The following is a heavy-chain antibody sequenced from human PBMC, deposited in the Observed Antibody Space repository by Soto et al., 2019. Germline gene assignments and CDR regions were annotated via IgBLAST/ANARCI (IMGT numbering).Heavy chain of an antibody. V-gene: IGHV1-18*01. CDR2: ISLYSDGT. J-gene: IGHJ5*02. CDR3: ARVVPGAEAWFGP. CDR1: GYTFSNYG. Sequence: QVQLVQSGGEVKRPGASVKVSCKTSGYTFSNYGITWVRQAPGQPLEWLGWISLYSDGTNYAQKFQGRVSMTTDTSTTTDYMEVRSLRSDDTAVYYCARVVPGAEAWFGPWGQGTLVTVSS. D-gene: IGHD2-2*01.